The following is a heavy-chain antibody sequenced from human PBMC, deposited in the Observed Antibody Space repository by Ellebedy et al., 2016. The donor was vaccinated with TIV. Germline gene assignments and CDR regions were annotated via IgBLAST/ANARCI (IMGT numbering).Heavy chain of an antibody. D-gene: IGHD4/OR15-4a*01. J-gene: IGHJ2*01. V-gene: IGHV7-4-1*02. Sequence: ASVKVSCKASGYTFTSYAMNWVRQAPGQGLEWMGWINTNTGNPTYAQGFTGRFVFSLDTSVSTAYLQISSLKAEDTAVYYCARVRLTEPYWYFDLWGRGTLVTVSS. CDR2: INTNTGNP. CDR1: GYTFTSYA. CDR3: ARVRLTEPYWYFDL.